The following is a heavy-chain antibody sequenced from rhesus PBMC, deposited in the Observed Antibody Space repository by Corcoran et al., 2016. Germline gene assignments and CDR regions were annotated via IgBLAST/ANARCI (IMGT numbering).Heavy chain of an antibody. CDR1: GYSFTGSW. J-gene: IGHJ4*01. Sequence: EVQLVKSGAEVKRPGELLRISCKTSGYSFTGSWISWVRQMPGKGLEWKWMIYPGDSVTRYSPSFKGQVTISADKSISTAYLQWSSLKASDTATYYCAKDNPGWTGYYFYWGQGVLVTVSS. CDR2: IYPGDSVT. D-gene: IGHD3-3*01. CDR3: AKDNPGWTGYYFY. V-gene: IGHV5-43*01.